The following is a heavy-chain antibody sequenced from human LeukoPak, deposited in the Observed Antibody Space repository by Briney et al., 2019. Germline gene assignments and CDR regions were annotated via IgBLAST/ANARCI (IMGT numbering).Heavy chain of an antibody. J-gene: IGHJ1*01. CDR2: ISSSGSTI. CDR1: GFTFSSYE. Sequence: GGSLRLSCAASGFTFSSYEMNWVRQAPGKGLEWVSYISSSGSTIYYADSVKGRFTISRDNAKNSLYLQMNSLRAEDTAVYYCAKAPRSGYYHWGQGTLVTVSS. V-gene: IGHV3-48*03. CDR3: AKAPRSGYYH. D-gene: IGHD3-22*01.